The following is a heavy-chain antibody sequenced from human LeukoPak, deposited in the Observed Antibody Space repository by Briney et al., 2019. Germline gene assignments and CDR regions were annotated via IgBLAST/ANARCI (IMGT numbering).Heavy chain of an antibody. Sequence: PGGSLRLSCAPSGFTFSSYAMSWVRQAPGKGLEWVSAISGSGGSTYYADSVKGRFTISRDNSKNTLYLQMNSLRAEDTAVYYCAKDGSHDYVWGSYRYYWGQGTLVTVSS. CDR2: ISGSGGST. CDR1: GFTFSSYA. CDR3: AKDGSHDYVWGSYRYY. V-gene: IGHV3-23*01. D-gene: IGHD3-16*02. J-gene: IGHJ4*02.